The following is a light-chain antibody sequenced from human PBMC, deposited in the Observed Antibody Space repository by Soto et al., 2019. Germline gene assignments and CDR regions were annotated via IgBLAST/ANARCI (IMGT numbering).Light chain of an antibody. CDR1: QSINTW. V-gene: IGKV1-5*01. J-gene: IGKJ1*01. Sequence: DIQMTQSPSTLSASVGDRVTITCRASQSINTWLAWYQQKPGKAPKLLIFDASTLEGGVPSRFSGSGSGTEFTLTVSSLQPDDFATYYCQQYNTYSQTFGHGTKVEIK. CDR2: DAS. CDR3: QQYNTYSQT.